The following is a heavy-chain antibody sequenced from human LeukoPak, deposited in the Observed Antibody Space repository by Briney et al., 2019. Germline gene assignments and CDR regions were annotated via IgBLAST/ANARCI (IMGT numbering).Heavy chain of an antibody. V-gene: IGHV4-4*07. Sequence: SETLSLTCTVSGGSISSYYWSWIRQPAGKGLEWIGRIYTSGSTNYNPSLKSRVTISVDTSKNQFSLKLSSVTAADTAVYYCARSRAPYYYDSSGYFDYWGQGTLVTVSS. CDR2: IYTSGST. CDR1: GGSISSYY. D-gene: IGHD3-22*01. CDR3: ARSRAPYYYDSSGYFDY. J-gene: IGHJ4*02.